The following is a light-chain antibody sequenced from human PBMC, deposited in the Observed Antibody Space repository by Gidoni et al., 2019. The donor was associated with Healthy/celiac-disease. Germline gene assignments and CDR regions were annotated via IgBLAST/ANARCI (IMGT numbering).Light chain of an antibody. CDR2: AAS. Sequence: DIKMTQSPSSLSASVGDRVTINCRASQSISSYLNWYQQKPGKAPKRLIYAASSLQSGVPSRFSGSGAGTDFTLTISSLQPEDFATYYCQQSYSTLSLTFGGGTKVEIK. CDR3: QQSYSTLSLT. CDR1: QSISSY. J-gene: IGKJ4*01. V-gene: IGKV1-39*01.